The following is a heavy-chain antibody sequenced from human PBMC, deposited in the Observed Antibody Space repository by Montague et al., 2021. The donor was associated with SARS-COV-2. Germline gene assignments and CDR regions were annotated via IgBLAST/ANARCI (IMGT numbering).Heavy chain of an antibody. CDR2: TYYRSKWYN. CDR3: ARDDPYRTNGVCYTGNWFDP. Sequence: CAISGDSVSSNRAAWNWIRQPPSRGLEWLGRTYYRSKWYNDYAVSVKSRITINPDTSKNQFSLQLNSVTPEDTAVYYCARDDPYRTNGVCYTGNWFDPWGQGTLVTVSS. D-gene: IGHD2-8*01. V-gene: IGHV6-1*01. J-gene: IGHJ5*02. CDR1: GDSVSSNRAA.